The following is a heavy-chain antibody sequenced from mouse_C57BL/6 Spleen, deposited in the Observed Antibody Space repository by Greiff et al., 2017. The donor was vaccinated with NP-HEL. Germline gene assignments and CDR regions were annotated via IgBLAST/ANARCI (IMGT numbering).Heavy chain of an antibody. V-gene: IGHV1-55*01. Sequence: QVQLQQPGAELVKPGASVKMSCKASGYTFTSYWITWVKQRPGQGLEWIGDIYPGSGSTNYNEKFKSKATLTVDTSSSTAYMQLSSLTSEDSAVYYCARFKSAQAAWFAYWGQGTLVTVSA. D-gene: IGHD3-2*02. CDR3: ARFKSAQAAWFAY. CDR2: IYPGSGST. J-gene: IGHJ3*01. CDR1: GYTFTSYW.